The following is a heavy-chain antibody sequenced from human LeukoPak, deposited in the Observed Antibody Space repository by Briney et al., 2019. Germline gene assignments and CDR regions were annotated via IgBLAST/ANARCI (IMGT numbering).Heavy chain of an antibody. D-gene: IGHD5-24*01. CDR1: GLTFSNSA. J-gene: IGHJ4*02. CDR3: AKSGYNRFDY. Sequence: GGSLRLSCAASGLTFSNSAMSWVRQAPGKGLEWVSTISGSGGSTYYADSVKGRFTISRDNSKSTLYLQINSLRAEDTAVYYCAKSGYNRFDYWGQGTLVTVSS. CDR2: ISGSGGST. V-gene: IGHV3-23*01.